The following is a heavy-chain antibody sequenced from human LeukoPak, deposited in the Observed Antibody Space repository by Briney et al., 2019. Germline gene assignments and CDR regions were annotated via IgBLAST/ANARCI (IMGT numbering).Heavy chain of an antibody. CDR2: IIPILGIA. Sequence: SVKVSCKASGGTFSSYAISWVRQAPGQGLEWMGRIIPILGIANYAQKFQGRVTITADKSTSTAYMELSSLRSEDTAVYYCARLEDVVLMMFESWGQGTLVTVSS. CDR1: GGTFSSYA. J-gene: IGHJ4*02. V-gene: IGHV1-69*04. D-gene: IGHD2-8*01. CDR3: ARLEDVVLMMFES.